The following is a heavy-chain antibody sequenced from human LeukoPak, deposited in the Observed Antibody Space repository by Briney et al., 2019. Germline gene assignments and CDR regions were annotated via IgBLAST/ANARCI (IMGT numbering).Heavy chain of an antibody. CDR2: ISSSGSTI. D-gene: IGHD6-13*01. CDR1: GFTFSSYS. V-gene: IGHV3-48*04. CDR3: ARAPYPGYSSSAKSAFDI. J-gene: IGHJ3*02. Sequence: GGSLRLSCAASGFTFSSYSMNWVRQAPGKGLEWVSYISSSGSTIYYADSVKGRFTISRDNAKNSLYLQMNSLRAEDTAVYYCARAPYPGYSSSAKSAFDIWGQGTMVTVSS.